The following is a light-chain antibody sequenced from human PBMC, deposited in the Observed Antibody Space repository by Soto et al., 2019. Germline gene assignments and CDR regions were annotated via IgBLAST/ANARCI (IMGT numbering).Light chain of an antibody. CDR2: EVN. CDR3: SSFAGINNPLV. CDR1: SSDVGGSNY. Sequence: QSVLTQPPSASGSPGQSVAISCTGTSSDVGGSNYVSWYQRHPGKAPKLMIFEVNKRPSGVPNRFSGSKSGNTASLTVSGLQAEDEADYYRSSFAGINNPLVFGGGTKLTVL. V-gene: IGLV2-8*01. J-gene: IGLJ2*01.